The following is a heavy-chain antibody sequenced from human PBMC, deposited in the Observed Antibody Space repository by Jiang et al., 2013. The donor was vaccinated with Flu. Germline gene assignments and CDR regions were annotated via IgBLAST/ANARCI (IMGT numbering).Heavy chain of an antibody. J-gene: IGHJ2*01. CDR2: IYYSGST. V-gene: IGHV4-59*01. CDR3: ARDFSMVRGVIGGWYFDL. D-gene: IGHD3-10*01. CDR1: GGSISSYY. Sequence: PSETLSLTCTVSGGSISSYYWSWIRQPPGKGLEWIGYIYYSGSTNYNPSLKSRVTISVDTSKNQFSLKLSSVTAADTAVYYCARDFSMVRGVIGGWYFDLWGRGTLVTVSS.